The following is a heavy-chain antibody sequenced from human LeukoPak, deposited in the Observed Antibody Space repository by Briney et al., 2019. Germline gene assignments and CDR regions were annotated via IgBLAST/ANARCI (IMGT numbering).Heavy chain of an antibody. D-gene: IGHD4-17*01. Sequence: GGSLRLSCAASGFTFGNYGMSWVRQAPGKGLEWVSYISSSGSTIYYADSVKGRFTISRDNAKNSLYLQMNSLRAEDTAVYYCAKVYGDYAIDYWGQGTLVTVSS. CDR1: GFTFGNYG. V-gene: IGHV3-48*04. J-gene: IGHJ4*02. CDR3: AKVYGDYAIDY. CDR2: ISSSGSTI.